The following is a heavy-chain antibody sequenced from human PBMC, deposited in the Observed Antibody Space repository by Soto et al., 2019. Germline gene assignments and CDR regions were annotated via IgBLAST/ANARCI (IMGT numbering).Heavy chain of an antibody. V-gene: IGHV1-18*01. CDR1: GYTFTNYG. CDR3: ARESHRLLVDY. CDR2: ISGYNGNT. J-gene: IGHJ4*02. D-gene: IGHD3-16*02. Sequence: GASVKVSCKASGYTFTNYGISWVRQAPGQGLEWMGWISGYNGNTNYAQKLQGRVTMTTDTSTSTAYMELRSLRSDDTAVYYCARESHRLLVDYWGQGTLVTVSS.